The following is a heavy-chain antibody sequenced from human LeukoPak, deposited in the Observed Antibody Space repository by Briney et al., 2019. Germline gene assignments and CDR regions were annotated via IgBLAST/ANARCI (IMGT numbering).Heavy chain of an antibody. CDR1: GGSISSGGYY. CDR3: ASRAALWLPFDY. Sequence: SQTLSLTCTVSGGSISSGGYYWSWIRQHPGKGLEWIGYIYYSGSTYYNPSLKSRVAISVNTSKNQFSLKLSSVTAADTAVYYCASRAALWLPFDYWGQGTLVTVSS. CDR2: IYYSGST. J-gene: IGHJ4*02. D-gene: IGHD3-10*01. V-gene: IGHV4-31*03.